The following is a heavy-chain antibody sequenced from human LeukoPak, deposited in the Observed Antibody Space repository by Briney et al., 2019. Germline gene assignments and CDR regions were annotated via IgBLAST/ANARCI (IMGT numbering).Heavy chain of an antibody. CDR3: ARPYSPFYYYYYGMDV. Sequence: GGSLRLSCAASGFTFSSYAMHWVRQAPGKGLEWVAVISYDGSNKYYADSVKGRFTISRDNSKNTLYLQMNSLRAEDTAVYYCARPYSPFYYYYYGMDVWGQGTTVTVSS. D-gene: IGHD2-21*01. CDR1: GFTFSSYA. V-gene: IGHV3-30-3*01. J-gene: IGHJ6*02. CDR2: ISYDGSNK.